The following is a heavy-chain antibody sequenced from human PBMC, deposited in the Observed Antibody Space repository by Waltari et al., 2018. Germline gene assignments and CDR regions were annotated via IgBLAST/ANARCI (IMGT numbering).Heavy chain of an antibody. CDR1: GFTFSSYA. Sequence: QVQLVESGGGVVQPGRSLRLSCADPGFTFSSYALPWVRQAPGKGLEWVAVISYDGSNKYYADSVKGRFTISRDNSKNTLYLQMNSLRAEDTAVYYCARGSGLSSPYWGQGTLVTVSS. D-gene: IGHD3-22*01. V-gene: IGHV3-30-3*01. CDR2: ISYDGSNK. J-gene: IGHJ4*02. CDR3: ARGSGLSSPY.